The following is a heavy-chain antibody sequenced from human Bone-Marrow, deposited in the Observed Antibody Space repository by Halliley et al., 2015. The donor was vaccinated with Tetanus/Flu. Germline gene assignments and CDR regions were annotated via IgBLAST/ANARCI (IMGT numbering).Heavy chain of an antibody. CDR2: IKKDGSEK. Sequence: NIKKDGSEKYYVDSVKGRFPISRDDAKNSLYLQMDSLRAEDTAVYYCASFLASAGTGEEFGNFWGQGTLVTVSS. J-gene: IGHJ4*02. D-gene: IGHD6-13*01. CDR3: ASFLASAGTGEEFGNF. V-gene: IGHV3-7*03.